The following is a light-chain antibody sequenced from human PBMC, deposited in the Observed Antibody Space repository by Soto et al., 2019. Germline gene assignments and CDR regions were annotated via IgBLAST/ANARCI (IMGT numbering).Light chain of an antibody. J-gene: IGKJ2*01. V-gene: IGKV1-39*01. CDR3: EQSYSTPLYT. Sequence: DIQMTQSPSSLSASVGDRVTITCRASQSISRYLNWYQQKPGKAPKLLIYAASSLHSGVPSRFSGSGSGSDFTLTISSLQPEDFATYYCEQSYSTPLYTFGRGTKLEIK. CDR2: AAS. CDR1: QSISRY.